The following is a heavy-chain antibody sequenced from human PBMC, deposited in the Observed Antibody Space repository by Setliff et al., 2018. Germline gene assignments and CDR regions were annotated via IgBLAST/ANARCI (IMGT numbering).Heavy chain of an antibody. J-gene: IGHJ3*02. V-gene: IGHV3-20*01. D-gene: IGHD3-16*01. CDR2: INWDGRTT. CDR3: ALFGDRDTFDS. CDR1: GFTFSSYA. Sequence: GGSLRLSCAASGFTFSSYAMRWVRQAPGRGLEWVSTINWDGRTTGYRDSVKGRFTISRDNAKNSLYLQMNGLRAEDTALYHCALFGDRDTFDSWGQGTMVTVSS.